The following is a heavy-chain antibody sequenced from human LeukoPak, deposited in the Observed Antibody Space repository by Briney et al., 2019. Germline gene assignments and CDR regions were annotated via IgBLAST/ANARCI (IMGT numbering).Heavy chain of an antibody. Sequence: SETLSLTCTVSGGSISSYYWSWIRQPAGKGLEWIGRIYTSGSTNYNPSLKSRVTMSVDTSKNQFSLKLSSVTAADTAVYYCARDRARAIPDAFDIWGQGTMVTVSS. CDR1: GGSISSYY. D-gene: IGHD2-2*02. CDR3: ARDRARAIPDAFDI. J-gene: IGHJ3*02. V-gene: IGHV4-4*07. CDR2: IYTSGST.